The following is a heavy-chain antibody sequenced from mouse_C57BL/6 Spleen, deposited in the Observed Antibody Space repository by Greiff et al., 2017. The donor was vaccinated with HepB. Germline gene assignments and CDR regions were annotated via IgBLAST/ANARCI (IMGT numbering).Heavy chain of an antibody. CDR3: AYSYAMDY. V-gene: IGHV1-82*01. J-gene: IGHJ4*01. CDR2: IYPGDGDT. CDR1: GYAFSSSW. Sequence: VQLQQSGPELVKPGASVKISCKASGYAFSSSWMNWVKQRPGKGLEWIGRIYPGDGDTNYNGKFKGKATLTADKSSSTAYMQLSSLTSEASAVYFCAYSYAMDYWGQGTSVTVSS.